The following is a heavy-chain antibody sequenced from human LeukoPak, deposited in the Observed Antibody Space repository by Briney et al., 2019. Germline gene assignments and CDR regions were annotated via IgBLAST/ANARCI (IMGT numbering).Heavy chain of an antibody. D-gene: IGHD6-13*01. J-gene: IGHJ6*02. CDR3: AKDLDSSSWYSPYYYYYGMDV. V-gene: IGHV3-23*01. CDR2: ISGSGGST. Sequence: GGSLRLSCAASGFTFSSYAMSWVRQAPGKGLEWVSAISGSGGSTYYAGSVKGRFTISRDNSKNTLYLQMNSLRAEDTAVYYCAKDLDSSSWYSPYYYYYGMDVWGQGTTVTVSS. CDR1: GFTFSSYA.